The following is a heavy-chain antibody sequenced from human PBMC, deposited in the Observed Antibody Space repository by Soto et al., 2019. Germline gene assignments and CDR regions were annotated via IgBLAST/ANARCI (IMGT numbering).Heavy chain of an antibody. CDR1: GGSINTYY. J-gene: IGHJ4*02. Sequence: SETLSLTCTVSGGSINTYYWNWIRQPPGKGLEWTAYIYYNGNTDSNPSLESRLTISVDTPKNQFTLQLTSVTAADTAVYYCATSYGNAWYTYWGQGTQVTVSS. CDR2: IYYNGNT. CDR3: ATSYGNAWYTY. V-gene: IGHV4-59*01. D-gene: IGHD6-13*01.